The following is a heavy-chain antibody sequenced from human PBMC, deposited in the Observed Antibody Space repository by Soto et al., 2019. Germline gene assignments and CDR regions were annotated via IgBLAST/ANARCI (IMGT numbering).Heavy chain of an antibody. J-gene: IGHJ6*02. CDR3: ARLRVVRGVIMTREDYYYYYGMDV. D-gene: IGHD3-10*01. CDR2: IDSSGGT. V-gene: IGHV4-59*08. CDR1: DDSSSSYK. Sequence: SETLSLTCTVSDDSSSSYKLSWIRQPPGRRLEWIGYIDSSGGTSYNPSLQSRVTISVDTSTKQFSLKLSSVTAADTTVYYCARLRVVRGVIMTREDYYYYYGMDVWGQGTTVTVSS.